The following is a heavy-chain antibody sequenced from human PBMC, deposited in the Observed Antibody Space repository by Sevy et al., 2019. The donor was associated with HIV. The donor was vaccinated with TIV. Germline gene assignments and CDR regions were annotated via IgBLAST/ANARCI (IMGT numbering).Heavy chain of an antibody. J-gene: IGHJ5*02. CDR1: SYSISSGHY. CDR3: ARQSGHSYHWFDP. Sequence: SETLSLTCAVSSYSISSGHYWGWIRQPPGKGLEWIGSIYHTGSTYYNLSLRSRVTISVDTSKNQCSLKLSSATAADTAVYYCARQSGHSYHWFDPWGQGTLVTVSS. D-gene: IGHD5-18*01. V-gene: IGHV4-38-2*01. CDR2: IYHTGST.